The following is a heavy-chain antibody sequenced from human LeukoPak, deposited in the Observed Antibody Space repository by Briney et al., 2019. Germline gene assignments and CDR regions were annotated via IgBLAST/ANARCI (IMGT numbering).Heavy chain of an antibody. J-gene: IGHJ4*02. D-gene: IGHD3-3*01. V-gene: IGHV4-38-2*02. CDR2: IYHRGST. CDR3: ARGAEYYAIWRGYAGYSDY. CDR1: GYSISNGYY. Sequence: PSETLSLTCTVSGYSISNGYYWGWIRQPPGKGLEWVGSIYHRGSTYYNPSLSSRVTISLDRSKQKFSLKLTSVTAADTAVYFCARGAEYYAIWRGYAGYSDYWGQGISVTVSS.